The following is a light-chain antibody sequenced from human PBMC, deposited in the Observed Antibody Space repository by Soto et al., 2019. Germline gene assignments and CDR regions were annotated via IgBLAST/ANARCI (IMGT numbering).Light chain of an antibody. CDR3: NQRSNLPPT. CDR1: QSVNSY. J-gene: IGKJ2*01. V-gene: IGKV3-11*01. CDR2: DAS. Sequence: EIVLTQSPATLSLSPGERATLTCRASQSVNSYLAWYQQKPGQAPRLLIYDASNRATGITARFSGSGSGTDFTLTISSLEPEDFAVYYCNQRSNLPPTFGQGTKLEIK.